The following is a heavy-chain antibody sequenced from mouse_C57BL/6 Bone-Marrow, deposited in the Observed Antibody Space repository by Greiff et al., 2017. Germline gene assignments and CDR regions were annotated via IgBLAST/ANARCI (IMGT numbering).Heavy chain of an antibody. CDR3: APDYDASCFAY. CDR1: GYSFTGYY. J-gene: IGHJ3*01. CDR2: INPSTGGT. V-gene: IGHV1-42*01. D-gene: IGHD2-4*01. Sequence: EVQLQQSGPELVKPGASVKISCKASGYSFTGYYMNWVKQSPEKSLEWIGEINPSTGGTTYNQKFKAKATLTVDKSSSTAYMQLKSLTSEDSAVYYCAPDYDASCFAYWGQGTLVTVSA.